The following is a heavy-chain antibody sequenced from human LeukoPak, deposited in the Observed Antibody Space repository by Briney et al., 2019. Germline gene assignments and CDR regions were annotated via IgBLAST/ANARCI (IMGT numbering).Heavy chain of an antibody. CDR1: GISLRSYS. Sequence: PGGSLRLSCVASGISLRSYSVHWVRQAPGKGLEWVALTSHDESNKKYADPVRGRCTISRDNSRDTVFLQLSNLRHEDTAVYYCAKGDAAGAYRTDFWGPGTRVTVSS. V-gene: IGHV3-30-3*01. J-gene: IGHJ4*02. D-gene: IGHD6-13*01. CDR3: AKGDAAGAYRTDF. CDR2: TSHDESNK.